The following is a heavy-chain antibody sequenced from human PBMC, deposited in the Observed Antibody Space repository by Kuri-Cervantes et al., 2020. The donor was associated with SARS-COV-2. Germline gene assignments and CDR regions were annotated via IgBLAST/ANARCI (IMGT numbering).Heavy chain of an antibody. J-gene: IGHJ4*02. D-gene: IGHD3-3*01. CDR2: IIPIFGTA. Sequence: SVKVSCKASGGTFSSYAISWVRQAPGQGLEWMGGIIPIFGTANYAQKFQGRVTITADKSTSTVYMELSSLRSEDTAVYYCARSRITIFGVVIIPVSPPTYWGQGTLVTVSS. CDR3: ARSRITIFGVVIIPVSPPTY. CDR1: GGTFSSYA. V-gene: IGHV1-69*06.